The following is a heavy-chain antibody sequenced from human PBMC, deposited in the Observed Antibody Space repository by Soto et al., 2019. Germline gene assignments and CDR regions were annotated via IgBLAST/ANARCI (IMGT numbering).Heavy chain of an antibody. CDR2: THYSGNT. Sequence: PSETLSLTCTVSGGSISSYYWSWIRQPPGKGLEWIGYTHYSGNTNYNPSLKSRVTISVDTSKNHFSLKLSSVTAADTAVYYCARLSAVAGWYYFDYWGQGTLVTVSS. CDR3: ARLSAVAGWYYFDY. CDR1: GGSISSYY. V-gene: IGHV4-59*08. D-gene: IGHD6-19*01. J-gene: IGHJ4*02.